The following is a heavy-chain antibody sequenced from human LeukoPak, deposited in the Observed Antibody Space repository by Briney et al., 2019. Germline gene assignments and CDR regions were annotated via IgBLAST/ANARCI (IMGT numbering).Heavy chain of an antibody. D-gene: IGHD1-14*01. CDR1: GFTFSSYG. CDR2: IWYDGSNK. Sequence: GGSLRLSCAASGFTFSSYGMHWVRQAPGKGLEWVAVIWYDGSNKYYADSVKGRFTISRDNSKNTLYLQMNSLRAEDTAVYCCARDGTGLNHHYYFDYWGQGTLVTVSS. CDR3: ARDGTGLNHHYYFDY. J-gene: IGHJ4*02. V-gene: IGHV3-33*01.